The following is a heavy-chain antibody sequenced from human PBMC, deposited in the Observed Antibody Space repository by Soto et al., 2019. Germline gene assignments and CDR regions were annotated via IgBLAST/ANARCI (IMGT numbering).Heavy chain of an antibody. J-gene: IGHJ4*02. CDR1: GFTFSSYW. V-gene: IGHV3-7*03. CDR3: ARGPLDY. CDR2: IKEDGSEK. Sequence: LRLSCAASGFTFSSYWMNWVRQAPGGGLEWVANIKEDGSEKTYVDSVEGRFTISRDNAKNSLDLQMNSLRAGDTAVYYCARGPLDYWGQGTLVTVSS.